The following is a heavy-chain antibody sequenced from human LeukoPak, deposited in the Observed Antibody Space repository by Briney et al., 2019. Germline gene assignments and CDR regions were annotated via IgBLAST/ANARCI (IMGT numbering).Heavy chain of an antibody. CDR3: AKDLVVVPAARGPYYYGMDV. CDR2: ISYDGSNK. Sequence: GGSLRLSCAASGFTFSTYTLNWVRQVPGKGLEWVAVISYDGSNKYYADSVKGRFTISRDNSKNTLYLQMNSLRAEDTAVYYCAKDLVVVPAARGPYYYGMDVWGQGTTVTVSS. CDR1: GFTFSTYT. V-gene: IGHV3-30*18. D-gene: IGHD2-2*01. J-gene: IGHJ6*02.